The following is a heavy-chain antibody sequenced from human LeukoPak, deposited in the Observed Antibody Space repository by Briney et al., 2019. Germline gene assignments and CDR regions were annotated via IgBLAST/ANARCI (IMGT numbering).Heavy chain of an antibody. CDR3: AVRVFDRQYSDYLWGSFFGFDY. D-gene: IGHD3-16*01. J-gene: IGHJ4*02. V-gene: IGHV3-23*01. Sequence: GGSLRLSCAASGFTFSNYAMSWVRQAPGKGLEWVSVITNSGGSTYYADSVKGRFTISRDNSKNTLFLQMNSLRAEDTAVYYCAVRVFDRQYSDYLWGSFFGFDYWGQGTLVTVSS. CDR2: ITNSGGST. CDR1: GFTFSNYA.